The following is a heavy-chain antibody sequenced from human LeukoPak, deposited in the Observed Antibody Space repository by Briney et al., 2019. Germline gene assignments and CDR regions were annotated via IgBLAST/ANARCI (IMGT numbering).Heavy chain of an antibody. CDR1: GYTFAGYY. D-gene: IGHD2-21*02. CDR2: INPNSGDT. J-gene: IGHJ4*02. V-gene: IGHV1-2*06. CDR3: ARDYCGGDCFPDH. Sequence: ASVKVSCKASGYTFAGYYVHWVRQAPGQGLEWMGRINPNSGDTNYAQKFQGRVTMTRDTSISTAYMELSRLRSDDTAVYYCARDYCGGDCFPDHWGQGTLVTVSS.